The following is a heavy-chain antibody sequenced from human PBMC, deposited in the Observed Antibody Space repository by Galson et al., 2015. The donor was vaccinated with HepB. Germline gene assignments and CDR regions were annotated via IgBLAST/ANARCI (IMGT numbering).Heavy chain of an antibody. CDR1: GFTFSSYY. D-gene: IGHD3-3*01. J-gene: IGHJ5*01. V-gene: IGHV3-7*03. Sequence: SLRLSCAASGFTFSSYYMSWVRQAPGKGPEWVADIKEDGSEKYYEDSVKGRFTISRDNAKDSLFLYMNSLRAEDTAVYYCAKYMRMDYDFWSGFYNWFDSWGQGSLVTVSS. CDR3: AKYMRMDYDFWSGFYNWFDS. CDR2: IKEDGSEK.